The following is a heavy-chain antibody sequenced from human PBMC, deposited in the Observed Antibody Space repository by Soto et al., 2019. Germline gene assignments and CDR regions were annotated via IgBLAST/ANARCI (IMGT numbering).Heavy chain of an antibody. V-gene: IGHV4-30-2*01. CDR1: GGSVSSGNYF. CDR2: IYHSGNT. J-gene: IGHJ5*02. Sequence: SETLSLTCTVSGGSVSSGNYFWSWIRQPPGKGLEWIGYIYHSGNTYYNPSLKSRVTISVDRSKNQFSLKLSSVTAADTAVYYCARIPSPWGQGTLVTVSS. D-gene: IGHD2-21*01. CDR3: ARIPSP.